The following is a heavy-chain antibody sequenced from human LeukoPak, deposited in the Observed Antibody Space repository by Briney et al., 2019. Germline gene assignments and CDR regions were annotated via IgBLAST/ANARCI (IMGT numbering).Heavy chain of an antibody. Sequence: GGSLRLSCAASGFTFSSYSMNWVRQAPGKGLEWVAVISYDGSNKYYADSVKGRFTISRDNSKNTLYLQMNSLRAEDTAVYYCARSRGEWDAFDIWGQGTMVTVSS. CDR3: ARSRGEWDAFDI. V-gene: IGHV3-30*03. D-gene: IGHD3-10*01. J-gene: IGHJ3*02. CDR1: GFTFSSYS. CDR2: ISYDGSNK.